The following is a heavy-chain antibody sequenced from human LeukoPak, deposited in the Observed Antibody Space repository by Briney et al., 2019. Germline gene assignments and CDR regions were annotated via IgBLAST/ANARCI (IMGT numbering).Heavy chain of an antibody. D-gene: IGHD3-9*01. CDR1: GFTFSSYA. CDR2: ISYDGSNK. V-gene: IGHV3-30-3*01. CDR3: ARYDILTGGDY. J-gene: IGHJ4*02. Sequence: GGSLRLSCAASGFTFSSYAMHRVRQAPGKGLEWVAVISYDGSNKYYADSVKGRFTISRDNSKNTLYLQMNSLRAEDTAVYYCARYDILTGGDYWGQGTLVTVSS.